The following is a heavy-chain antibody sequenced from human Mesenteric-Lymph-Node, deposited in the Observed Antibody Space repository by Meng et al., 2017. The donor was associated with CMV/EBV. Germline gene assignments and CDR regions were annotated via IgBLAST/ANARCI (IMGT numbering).Heavy chain of an antibody. J-gene: IGHJ4*02. CDR1: GFTSRNYW. V-gene: IGHV3-7*03. CDR3: AKYRAVVIAATNY. CDR2: IKYDGSEK. D-gene: IGHD2-15*01. Sequence: GESLKISCEASGFTSRNYWMSWVRQAPGKGLEWVANIKYDGSEKNYVDSVKGRFTISRDNSKNTLYLQMNSLRAEDTAVYYCAKYRAVVIAATNYWGQGTLVTVSS.